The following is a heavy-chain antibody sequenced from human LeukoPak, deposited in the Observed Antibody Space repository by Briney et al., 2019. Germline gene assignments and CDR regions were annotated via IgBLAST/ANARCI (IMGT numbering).Heavy chain of an antibody. V-gene: IGHV1-18*01. CDR1: GYTFTSYG. Sequence: GASVKVSCKASGYTFTSYGITWVRQAPGQGLEWMGWISAYNGNTNYAQKFQDRVTMTTDTSTSTAYMELRSLRSDDTAMYYCARVLGIQLWGSSDYWGQGTLVTVSS. CDR2: ISAYNGNT. CDR3: ARVLGIQLWGSSDY. J-gene: IGHJ4*02. D-gene: IGHD5-18*01.